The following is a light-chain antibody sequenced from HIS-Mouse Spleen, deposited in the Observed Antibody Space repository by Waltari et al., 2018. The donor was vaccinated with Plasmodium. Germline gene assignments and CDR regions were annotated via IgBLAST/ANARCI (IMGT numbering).Light chain of an antibody. CDR1: QRVSSN. V-gene: IGKV3-15*01. J-gene: IGKJ3*01. Sequence: EIVMTPSPATLSVSPGERATLSCRASQRVSSNLAWYQQKPGQAPRLLIYCASTRATGIPARFSGSGSGTECTLTISSLQSEDFAVYYGQQYNNWSFTFGPGTKVDIK. CDR2: CAS. CDR3: QQYNNWSFT.